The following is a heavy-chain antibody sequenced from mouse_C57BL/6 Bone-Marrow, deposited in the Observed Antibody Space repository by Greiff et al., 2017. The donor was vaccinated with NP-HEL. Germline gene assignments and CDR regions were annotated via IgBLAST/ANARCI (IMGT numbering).Heavy chain of an antibody. Sequence: EVMLVESGGDLVKPGGSLKLSCAASGFTFSSYGMSWVRQTPDKRLEWVATISSGGSYTYYPDSVKGRFTISRDNAKNTLYLQMSSLKSEDTAMYYCARRTGPPWYFDVWGTGTTVTVSS. J-gene: IGHJ1*03. CDR3: ARRTGPPWYFDV. D-gene: IGHD4-1*01. CDR2: ISSGGSYT. V-gene: IGHV5-6*02. CDR1: GFTFSSYG.